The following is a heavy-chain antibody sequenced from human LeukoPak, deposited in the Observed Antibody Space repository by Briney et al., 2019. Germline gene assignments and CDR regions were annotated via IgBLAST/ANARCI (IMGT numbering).Heavy chain of an antibody. CDR1: GFSLSTSGVG. Sequence: SGPTLVKPTQTLTLTCTFSGFSLSTSGVGVGWIRQPPGKALEWLALIYWDDDKRYSPPLKSRLTITKDASKNQVVLTMTNMDPVDTATYYCAHRAAYGDYVALFDYWGQGTLVTVSS. CDR3: AHRAAYGDYVALFDY. D-gene: IGHD4-17*01. CDR2: IYWDDDK. J-gene: IGHJ4*02. V-gene: IGHV2-5*02.